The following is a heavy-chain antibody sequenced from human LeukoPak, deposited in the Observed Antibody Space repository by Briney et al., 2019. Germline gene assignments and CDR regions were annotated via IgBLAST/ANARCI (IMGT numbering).Heavy chain of an antibody. Sequence: PGGSLRLSCAASGFSFSRYYMSWVRQTPGKALEWISYIPTSGIPVHYADSVRGRFTASRDDAKNSLHLQIDSLRVEDTAVYYCTRAVGLGPGAHFDQWGQGALVIVSS. CDR3: TRAVGLGPGAHFDQ. CDR1: GFSFSRYY. V-gene: IGHV3-11*01. CDR2: IPTSGIPV. J-gene: IGHJ4*02. D-gene: IGHD1-26*01.